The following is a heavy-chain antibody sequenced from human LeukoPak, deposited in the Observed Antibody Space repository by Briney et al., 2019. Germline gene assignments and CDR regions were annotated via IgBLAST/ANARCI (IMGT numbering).Heavy chain of an antibody. CDR1: GGSFSGYY. V-gene: IGHV4-34*01. Sequence: SETLSLTCAVYGGSFSGYYWSWIRQPPGKGLEWIGEINHSGSTNYNPSLKSRVTISVDTSKNQFSLKLSSVAAADTAVYYCARTGYYDTSGYYRLYYFDYWGQGSLVTVSS. CDR2: INHSGST. CDR3: ARTGYYDTSGYYRLYYFDY. J-gene: IGHJ4*02. D-gene: IGHD3-22*01.